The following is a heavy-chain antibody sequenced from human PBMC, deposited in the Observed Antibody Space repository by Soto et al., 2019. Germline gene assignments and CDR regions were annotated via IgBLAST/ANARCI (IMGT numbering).Heavy chain of an antibody. CDR1: GGSFSGYY. Sequence: SETLSLTCAVYGGSFSGYYWSWIRQPPGKGLEWIGEINHSGSTNYNPSLKSRVTISVDTSKNQFSLKLSSVTAADTAVYYCARGPPYDFWSGYHLYYFDYWGQGTLVTVSS. V-gene: IGHV4-34*01. D-gene: IGHD3-3*01. CDR2: INHSGST. J-gene: IGHJ4*02. CDR3: ARGPPYDFWSGYHLYYFDY.